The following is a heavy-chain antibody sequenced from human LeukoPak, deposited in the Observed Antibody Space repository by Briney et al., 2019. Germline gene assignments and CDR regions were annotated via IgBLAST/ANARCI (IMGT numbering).Heavy chain of an antibody. CDR2: VDLDGGGK. V-gene: IGHV3-7*05. D-gene: IGHD6-6*01. CDR3: ARAAYASSSDS. CDR1: GFAFSSYW. J-gene: IGHJ4*02. Sequence: GGSLRLSCVASGFAFSSYWMAWVRQAPGRGLAWVASVDLDGGGKYSVDSVKGRFTISRDNAKNSLYLQMDSLRAEGTAVYYCARAAYASSSDSWGQGTLVTVSS.